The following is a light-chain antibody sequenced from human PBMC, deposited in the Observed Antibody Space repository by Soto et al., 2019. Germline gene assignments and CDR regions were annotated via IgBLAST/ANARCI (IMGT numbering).Light chain of an antibody. CDR3: QTWGPYEEV. Sequence: QSVLTQSPSASASLGASVKLTCTLSSGHSSYAIAWHQQQPEKGPRYLMKLNSDGSHSKGDGIPDRFSGSSSGAERYLTISSLQSEDEADYYCQTWGPYEEVFGGGTKLTV. J-gene: IGLJ2*01. V-gene: IGLV4-69*01. CDR2: LNSDGSH. CDR1: SGHSSYA.